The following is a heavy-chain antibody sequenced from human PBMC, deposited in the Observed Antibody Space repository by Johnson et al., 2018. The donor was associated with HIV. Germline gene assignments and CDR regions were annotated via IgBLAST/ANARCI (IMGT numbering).Heavy chain of an antibody. V-gene: IGHV3-30*04. CDR1: GFTFSSFA. D-gene: IGHD1-26*01. CDR2: ISYSGSNK. Sequence: QEQLVESGGGVVQPGRSLRLSCAASGFTFSSFAMHWVRQTPGNGLEWVSIISYSGSNKYYADSVRGRFTISRDNSKNTLYLQMNSLRAEDTAVYYCARDKGGIVGYDAFDIWGQGTMVTVSS. CDR3: ARDKGGIVGYDAFDI. J-gene: IGHJ3*02.